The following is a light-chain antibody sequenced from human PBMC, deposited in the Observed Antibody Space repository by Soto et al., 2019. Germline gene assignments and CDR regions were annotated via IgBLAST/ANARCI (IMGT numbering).Light chain of an antibody. J-gene: IGKJ1*01. Sequence: DIQMTPSPSTLSASVGDRVTITCRASQSISSWLAWYQQKPGKAPKLLIYDASNLESGVPSRFSGSGSGTEFTLTISSLQPDDFATYYCQQYNSYSTFGQGTKVDIK. V-gene: IGKV1-5*01. CDR1: QSISSW. CDR2: DAS. CDR3: QQYNSYST.